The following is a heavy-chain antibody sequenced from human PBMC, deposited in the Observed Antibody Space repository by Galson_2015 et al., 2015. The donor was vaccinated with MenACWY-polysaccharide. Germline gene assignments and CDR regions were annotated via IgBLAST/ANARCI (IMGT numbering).Heavy chain of an antibody. CDR2: IYHSGST. CDR1: GSSISSGYY. CDR3: ARVEKYSGSYYILH. Sequence: SEPLSLTCAVSGSSISSGYYWGWIRQPPGKGLEWIGSIYHSGSTYYNPSLESRVTISVDTSKNQFSLKLSSVTAADTAVYYCARVEKYSGSYYILHWGQGTLVTVSS. V-gene: IGHV4-38-2*01. D-gene: IGHD1-26*01. J-gene: IGHJ4*02.